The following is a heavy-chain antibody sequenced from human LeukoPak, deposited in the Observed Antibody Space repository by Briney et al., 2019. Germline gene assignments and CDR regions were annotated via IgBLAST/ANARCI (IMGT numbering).Heavy chain of an antibody. J-gene: IGHJ5*02. V-gene: IGHV4-59*01. D-gene: IGHD4-11*01. Sequence: PSETLSLTCTVSGGPISSYYWSWIRQPPGKGLEWIGYIYYSGSTNYNPSLKSRVTISVDTSKNQFSLKLSSVTAADTAVYYCARMTTVTTGGWFDPWGQGTLVTVSS. CDR3: ARMTTVTTGGWFDP. CDR2: IYYSGST. CDR1: GGPISSYY.